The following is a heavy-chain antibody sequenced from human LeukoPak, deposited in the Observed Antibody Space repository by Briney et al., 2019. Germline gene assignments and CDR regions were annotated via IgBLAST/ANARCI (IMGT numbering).Heavy chain of an antibody. CDR3: ARLRGYCSSSSCYRGWYFAL. CDR1: GGSISSYD. V-gene: IGHV4-4*09. D-gene: IGHD2-2*02. CDR2: IYTSGST. J-gene: IGHJ2*01. Sequence: SETLSLTCTVSGGSISSYDWSWIRQPPGKGLEWIGYIYTSGSTNYNPSLKSRATISVDTSKYQFSLKLRSVTAADTAVYYCARLRGYCSSSSCYRGWYFALWGRGTLVTVSS.